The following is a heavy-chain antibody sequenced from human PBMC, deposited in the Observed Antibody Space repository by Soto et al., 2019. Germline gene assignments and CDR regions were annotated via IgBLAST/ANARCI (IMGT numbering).Heavy chain of an antibody. CDR1: GFVFRTFR. Sequence: GGSLRLSCEASGFVFRTFRMHWVRRAPGKGLEWLATIRFDGSTARYAESVRGRFKISRDNSMNTLYLQLDRPRVEDTAVYYCVRDRPNTESLTGYFDTWGQGTPVTVS. CDR3: VRDRPNTESLTGYFDT. V-gene: IGHV3-33*01. CDR2: IRFDGSTA. J-gene: IGHJ4*02. D-gene: IGHD3-9*01.